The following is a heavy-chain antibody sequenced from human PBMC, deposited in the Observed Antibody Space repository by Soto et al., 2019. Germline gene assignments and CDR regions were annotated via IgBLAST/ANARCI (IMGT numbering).Heavy chain of an antibody. Sequence: SSVKVSCKASGYTFTSYGISWVRQAPGQGLEWMGWISTYNSNTNYAQKLQGRVTMTTDTSTSTAYMELRSLRSDDTAVYYCASDFHGRGWDSPYFDYWGQGTLVTVSA. J-gene: IGHJ4*02. CDR1: GYTFTSYG. V-gene: IGHV1-18*04. D-gene: IGHD6-19*01. CDR2: ISTYNSNT. CDR3: ASDFHGRGWDSPYFDY.